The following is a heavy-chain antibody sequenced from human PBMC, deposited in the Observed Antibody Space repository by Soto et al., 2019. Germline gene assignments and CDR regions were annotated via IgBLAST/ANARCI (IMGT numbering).Heavy chain of an antibody. CDR1: GFTFSSYA. Sequence: GGSLRLSCAASGFTFSSYAMSWVRQAPGKGLEWVSAISGSGGSTYYADSVKGRFPISRDNSKNTLYLQMNSLRAEDTAVYYCAKDEGYSYGYIDYYYYGMDVWGQGTTVTVSS. D-gene: IGHD5-18*01. CDR3: AKDEGYSYGYIDYYYYGMDV. V-gene: IGHV3-23*01. CDR2: ISGSGGST. J-gene: IGHJ6*02.